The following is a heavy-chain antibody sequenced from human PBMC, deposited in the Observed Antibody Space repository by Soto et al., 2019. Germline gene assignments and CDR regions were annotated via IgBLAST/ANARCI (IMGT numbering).Heavy chain of an antibody. CDR3: ARDQVVVVPAGSSSWPYDAFDI. Sequence: ESGGGVVQPGRSLRLSCAASGFTFSSYAMHWVRQAPGKGLEWVAVISYDGSNKYYADSVKGRFTISRDNSKNTLYLQMNSLRAEDTAVYYCARDQVVVVPAGSSSWPYDAFDIWGQGTMVTVSS. CDR2: ISYDGSNK. CDR1: GFTFSSYA. V-gene: IGHV3-30-3*01. D-gene: IGHD2-2*01. J-gene: IGHJ3*02.